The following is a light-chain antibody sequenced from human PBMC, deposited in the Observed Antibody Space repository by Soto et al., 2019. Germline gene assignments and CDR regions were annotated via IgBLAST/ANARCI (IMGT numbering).Light chain of an antibody. CDR3: QQHGQWPIT. CDR1: QSVSSR. Sequence: EIVLTQSPGTLSLSPGERATLSWMASQSVSSRLAWYQQRPGQAPRLLISGASSRATGIPDRFSGSGSGTEFTLTISSLQPEDFATYYCQQHGQWPITFGQGTRLEIK. V-gene: IGKV3-20*01. J-gene: IGKJ5*01. CDR2: GAS.